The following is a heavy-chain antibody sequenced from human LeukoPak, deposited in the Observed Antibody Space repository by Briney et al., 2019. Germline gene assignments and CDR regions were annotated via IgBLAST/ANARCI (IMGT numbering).Heavy chain of an antibody. V-gene: IGHV4-59*08. D-gene: IGHD1-26*01. Sequence: PSETLSLTCTVSGGSISSYYWNWIRQPPGKGLEWIGYISHSGSTDYKSSLKSRVTISRDTSENQFSLKLSSVTAADTAVYYCARSSSGNYYNDWGQGTLVTVSS. CDR1: GGSISSYY. J-gene: IGHJ4*02. CDR2: ISHSGST. CDR3: ARSSSGNYYND.